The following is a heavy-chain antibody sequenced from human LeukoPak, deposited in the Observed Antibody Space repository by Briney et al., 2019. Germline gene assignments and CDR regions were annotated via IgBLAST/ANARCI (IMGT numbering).Heavy chain of an antibody. CDR1: GFDFRGSF. CDR3: AKMLYYDFWSGSVFDY. J-gene: IGHJ4*02. V-gene: IGHV3-23*01. Sequence: GGSLRLSCEASGFDFRGSFMSWIRQAPGKGLEWVSAISGSGGSTYYADSVKGRFTISRDNSKNTLYLQMNSLRAEDTAVYYCAKMLYYDFWSGSVFDYWGQGTLVTVSS. CDR2: ISGSGGST. D-gene: IGHD3-3*01.